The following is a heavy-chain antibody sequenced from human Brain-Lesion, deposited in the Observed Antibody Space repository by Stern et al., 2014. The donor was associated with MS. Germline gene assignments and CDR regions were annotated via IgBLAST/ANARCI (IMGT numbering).Heavy chain of an antibody. V-gene: IGHV1-24*01. D-gene: IGHD6-13*01. CDR1: GYTLTEFS. Sequence: VQLVQSGAEVKKPGASVKVSCKVSGYTLTEFSMHWVRQAPGKGLEWMGSFDPEDGETIYAQKFQGRVTMTEDTSTDTAYMELSSLRSEDTAVYYCATGDFRQQLVPGPYYFYGMDVWGQGTTVTVSS. J-gene: IGHJ6*02. CDR3: ATGDFRQQLVPGPYYFYGMDV. CDR2: FDPEDGET.